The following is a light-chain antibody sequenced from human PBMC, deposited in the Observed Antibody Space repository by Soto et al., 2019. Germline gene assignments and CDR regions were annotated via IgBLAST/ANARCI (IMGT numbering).Light chain of an antibody. CDR2: KAT. Sequence: DIQMTQSPSTLSASVGDRVTITCRASQSITTWLAWYQQKPGKAPKLLIYKATNLLSGVPSRFSGSGSGTDFSLTISSLQPEDFAIYYGQQYNDYQYTFGQGTKLEIK. V-gene: IGKV1-5*03. CDR1: QSITTW. J-gene: IGKJ2*01. CDR3: QQYNDYQYT.